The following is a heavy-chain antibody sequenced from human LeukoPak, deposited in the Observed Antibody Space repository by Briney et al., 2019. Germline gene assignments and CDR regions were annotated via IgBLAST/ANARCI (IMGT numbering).Heavy chain of an antibody. CDR3: ARDHNYAFDN. CDR2: IGIDSGNT. Sequence: GGSLRLSCTASGFPFIEYSMNWVRQAPGKGLEWISYIGIDSGNTKYADSVGGRFTISADKAKNSLYLQMNSLRVEDTAVYYCARDHNYAFDNWGQGTLVSVAS. CDR1: GFPFIEYS. V-gene: IGHV3-48*01. D-gene: IGHD1-1*01. J-gene: IGHJ4*02.